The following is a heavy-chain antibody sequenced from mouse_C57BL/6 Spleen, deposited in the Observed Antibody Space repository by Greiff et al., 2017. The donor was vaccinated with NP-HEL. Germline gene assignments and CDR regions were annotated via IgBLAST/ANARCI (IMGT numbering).Heavy chain of an antibody. V-gene: IGHV1-18*01. CDR1: GYTFTDYN. CDR3: ARTGGYSYYFDY. D-gene: IGHD2-3*01. J-gene: IGHJ2*01. CDR2: INPNNGGT. Sequence: EVQLQQSGPELVKPGASVKIPCKASGYTFTDYNMDWVKQSHGKSLEWIGDINPNNGGTNYNQKFKGKATLTVDKSSSTAYMELRSLTSEDTAVYYCARTGGYSYYFDYWGQGTTLTVSS.